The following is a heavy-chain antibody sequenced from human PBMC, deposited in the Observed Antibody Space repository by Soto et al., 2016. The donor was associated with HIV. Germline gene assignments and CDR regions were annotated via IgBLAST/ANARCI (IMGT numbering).Heavy chain of an antibody. CDR2: ITAYNSNT. Sequence: QVRLVQSGAEVKKPGASVKVSCKASGYTFATYGLTWVRQAPGQGLEWMGWITAYNSNTNYAQKFHGRVSMTTDTSTRTAYMELRSLRSDDTAVYYCARLKYSSGWYVLDYWGQGILVTVSS. CDR3: ARLKYSSGWYVLDY. CDR1: GYTFATYG. J-gene: IGHJ4*02. V-gene: IGHV1-18*01. D-gene: IGHD6-19*01.